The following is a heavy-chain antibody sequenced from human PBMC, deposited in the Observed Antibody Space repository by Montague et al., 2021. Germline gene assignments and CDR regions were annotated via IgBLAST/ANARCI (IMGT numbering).Heavy chain of an antibody. Sequence: SETLSLTCSVSGDSISSSEYYWTWIRQPAGRGLEWIGSVYKRGDTHTNPSLRSRLTLSVDTSKNHFSLTLTSVTAADTAVYFCARDSPVVEPWVGENKGAFDIWGQGTMVTVSS. V-gene: IGHV4-4*07. CDR1: GDSISSSEYY. CDR2: VYKRGDT. CDR3: ARDSPVVEPWVGENKGAFDI. J-gene: IGHJ3*02. D-gene: IGHD3-10*01.